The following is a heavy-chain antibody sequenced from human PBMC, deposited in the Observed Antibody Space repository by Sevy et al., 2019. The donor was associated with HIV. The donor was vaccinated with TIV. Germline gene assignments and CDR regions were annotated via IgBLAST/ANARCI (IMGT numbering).Heavy chain of an antibody. Sequence: ASVKVSCKVSGYTLNKLSMHWVRQAPGKGLEWMGSFDPEDGETFYAQKFQGRVTMTEETSTDKAYMELSSLRSEDTAVYYCAATKDYYESSGPPFDYWGQGTLVTVSS. CDR2: FDPEDGET. CDR1: GYTLNKLS. CDR3: AATKDYYESSGPPFDY. D-gene: IGHD3-22*01. J-gene: IGHJ4*02. V-gene: IGHV1-24*01.